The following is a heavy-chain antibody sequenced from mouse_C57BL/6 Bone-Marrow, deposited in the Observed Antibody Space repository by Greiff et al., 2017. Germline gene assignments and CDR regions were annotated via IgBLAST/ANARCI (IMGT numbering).Heavy chain of an antibody. V-gene: IGHV1-26*01. CDR1: GYTFTDYY. CDR2: INPNNGGT. CDR3: ARGEDDGYFDV. Sequence: EVQLQQSGPELVKPGASVKISCKASGYTFTDYYMNWVKQSHGKSLEWIGDINPNNGGTSYNQKFKGKATLTVDKSSSTAYMELRSLTSEDSAVYYCARGEDDGYFDVWGTGTTVTVSS. J-gene: IGHJ1*03. D-gene: IGHD2-3*01.